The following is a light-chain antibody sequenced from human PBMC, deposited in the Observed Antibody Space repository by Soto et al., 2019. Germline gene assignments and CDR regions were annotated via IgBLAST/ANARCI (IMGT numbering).Light chain of an antibody. Sequence: AIRMTQSPSSFSASTGDRVTLTCRASQGISSYLAWYQQKPGKAPKLLIYAASTLNTGVPSRFSGSGSGTDFTLTISCLQAEDVSTDYCQQYYSYPLTFGPGTKVDIK. CDR2: AAS. CDR1: QGISSY. V-gene: IGKV1-8*01. J-gene: IGKJ3*01. CDR3: QQYYSYPLT.